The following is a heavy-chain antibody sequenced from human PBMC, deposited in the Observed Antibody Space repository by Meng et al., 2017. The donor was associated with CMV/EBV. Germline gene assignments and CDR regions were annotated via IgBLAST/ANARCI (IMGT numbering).Heavy chain of an antibody. CDR3: ARGKDQYYYYGLDV. CDR2: MFHSAST. Sequence: GSLRLSCTVPGGSISSSSDYWDWIRQPPGKGLEWIGSMFHSASTTDYNPSLKSRVTISADTSMNQFSLNLTSVTAADTAVYYCARGKDQYYYYGLDVWGQGTTVTVSS. J-gene: IGHJ6*02. V-gene: IGHV4-39*01. CDR1: GGSISSSSDY. D-gene: IGHD1-26*01.